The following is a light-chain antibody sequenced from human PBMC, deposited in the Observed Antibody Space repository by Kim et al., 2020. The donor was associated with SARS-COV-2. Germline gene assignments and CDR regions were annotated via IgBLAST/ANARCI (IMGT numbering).Light chain of an antibody. Sequence: SVGDRVTSTCRASQHIINYLAWYQQKPGKVPKLLIYSASALQSGVPSRFSGSGSGTDFTLTISSLQPEDVGTYYCQKYNSAPPWTFGQGTKVDIK. J-gene: IGKJ1*01. CDR3: QKYNSAPPWT. CDR2: SAS. V-gene: IGKV1-27*01. CDR1: QHIINY.